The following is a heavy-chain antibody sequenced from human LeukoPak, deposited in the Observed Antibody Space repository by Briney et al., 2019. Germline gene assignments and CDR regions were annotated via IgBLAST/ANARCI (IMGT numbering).Heavy chain of an antibody. V-gene: IGHV3-21*01. CDR1: GFTFSSYS. CDR2: ISSSSYI. J-gene: IGHJ4*02. Sequence: GGSLRLSCAASGFTFSSYSMNWVRQAPGKGLEWVSSISSSSYIYYADSVKGRFTISRDNAKNSLYLQMNSLRAEDTAVYYCARAENYYDSSGYYYVDYWGQGTLVTVSS. CDR3: ARAENYYDSSGYYYVDY. D-gene: IGHD3-22*01.